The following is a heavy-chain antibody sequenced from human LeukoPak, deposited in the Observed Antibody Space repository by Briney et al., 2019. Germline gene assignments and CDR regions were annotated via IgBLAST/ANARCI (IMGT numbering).Heavy chain of an antibody. V-gene: IGHV3-23*01. D-gene: IGHD2-15*01. Sequence: GGSLRLSCAASGFTFSSYAMSWVRQAPGKGLEWVSGISGSGGSTYYADSVKGRFTISRDRSKNTLYLQMNSLRAEDTALYYCAKAVVAASPFYDGMDVRGQGTTVTVSS. J-gene: IGHJ6*02. CDR1: GFTFSSYA. CDR2: ISGSGGST. CDR3: AKAVVAASPFYDGMDV.